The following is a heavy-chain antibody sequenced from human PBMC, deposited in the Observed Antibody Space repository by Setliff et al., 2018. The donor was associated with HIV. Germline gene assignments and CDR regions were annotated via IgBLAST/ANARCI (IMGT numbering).Heavy chain of an antibody. V-gene: IGHV1-2*02. D-gene: IGHD3-9*01. J-gene: IGHJ6*03. CDR3: ARIDPTAYHYHMDV. Sequence: ASVKVSCKAAGYTFSDYNIHWMRQAPGQAFEGMGWMHPNTGATSYAQKFQGRVSMTRDMSISTAYMELARLRSDDSAVYYCARIDPTAYHYHMDVWGKGPTVTVSS. CDR2: MHPNTGAT. CDR1: GYTFSDYN.